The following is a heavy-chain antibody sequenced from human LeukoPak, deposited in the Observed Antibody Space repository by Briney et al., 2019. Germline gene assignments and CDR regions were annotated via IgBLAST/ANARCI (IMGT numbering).Heavy chain of an antibody. D-gene: IGHD6-13*01. CDR2: IWYDGSNK. V-gene: IGHV3-33*06. J-gene: IGHJ5*02. Sequence: GGSLRLSCAASGFTFSSYGMHWVRQAPGKGLEWVAAIWYDGSNKYYADSVKGRFTISRDNSKNTLYLQMNSLRAEDTAVYYCAKDRAAAGTNWFDPWGQGTLVTVSS. CDR3: AKDRAAAGTNWFDP. CDR1: GFTFSSYG.